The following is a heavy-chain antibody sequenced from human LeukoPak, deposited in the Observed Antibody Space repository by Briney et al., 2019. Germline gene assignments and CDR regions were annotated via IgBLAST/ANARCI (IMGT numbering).Heavy chain of an antibody. J-gene: IGHJ5*02. CDR3: ARGYWFDP. Sequence: SETLSLTCAVYGGSFSGYYWSWIRQPPGKGLEWIGEINHSGSTNYNPSLKSRVTISVDTSKNQFSQKLSNVTAADECVCYWARGYWFDPWGQGTLVTVSS. CDR1: GGSFSGYY. V-gene: IGHV4-34*01. CDR2: INHSGST.